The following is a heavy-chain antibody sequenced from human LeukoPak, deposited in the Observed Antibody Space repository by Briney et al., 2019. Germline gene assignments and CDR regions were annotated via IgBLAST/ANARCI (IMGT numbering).Heavy chain of an antibody. J-gene: IGHJ4*02. D-gene: IGHD2-21*02. Sequence: PGGSLRLSCAASGFTFSDYYMSWIRQAPGKGLEWVSYISSSGSTIYYADSVKGRFTTSRDNAKNSLYLQMNSLRAEDTAVYYCARDPRGYCGGDCYPYYFDYWGQGTLVTVSS. CDR2: ISSSGSTI. V-gene: IGHV3-11*01. CDR1: GFTFSDYY. CDR3: ARDPRGYCGGDCYPYYFDY.